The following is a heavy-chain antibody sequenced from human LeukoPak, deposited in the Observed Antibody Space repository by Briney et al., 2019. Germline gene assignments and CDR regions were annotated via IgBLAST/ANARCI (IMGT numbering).Heavy chain of an antibody. D-gene: IGHD5-12*01. V-gene: IGHV3-23*01. CDR1: GFTFSSYA. Sequence: GGSLRLSCAASGFTFSSYAMSWVRQAPGKGLEWVSAIRGSGTSTYHADSVKGRFTISRDNSKNTLYLQMNGLRAEDTAVYYCAKVKGYSAYDPIDYWGQGTLVTVSS. CDR2: IRGSGTST. CDR3: AKVKGYSAYDPIDY. J-gene: IGHJ4*02.